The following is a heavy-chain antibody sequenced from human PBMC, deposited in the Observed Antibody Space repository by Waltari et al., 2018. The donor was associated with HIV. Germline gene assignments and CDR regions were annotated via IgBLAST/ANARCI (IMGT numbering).Heavy chain of an antibody. CDR1: GFTFPVYA. D-gene: IGHD3-10*01. CDR3: AKDWGEGYKKDS. CDR2: ISSSGDKT. J-gene: IGHJ4*02. V-gene: IGHV3-23*01. Sequence: EVQLLESGGGLGQPGGSMSLSCGAPGFTFPVYAMTWVRQAPGKGLEWVSTISSSGDKTYYADSVKGRFTISRDNSKKTVYLQMNSLRAEDTAVYYCAKDWGEGYKKDSWGQGTQVTVSS.